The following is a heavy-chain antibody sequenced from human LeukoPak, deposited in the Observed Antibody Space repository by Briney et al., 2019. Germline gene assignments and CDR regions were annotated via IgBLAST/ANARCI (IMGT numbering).Heavy chain of an antibody. CDR2: ISAYNGNI. V-gene: IGHV1-18*01. CDR3: VRARYCSGGSCYHGDY. Sequence: APVKVSCKASGYTFTSYGISWVRQAPGQGLEWMGWISAYNGNINYAQKLQGRVTMTTDTSTSTAYMELRSLRSDDTAVYYCVRARYCSGGSCYHGDYWGQGTLVTVSS. D-gene: IGHD2-15*01. J-gene: IGHJ4*02. CDR1: GYTFTSYG.